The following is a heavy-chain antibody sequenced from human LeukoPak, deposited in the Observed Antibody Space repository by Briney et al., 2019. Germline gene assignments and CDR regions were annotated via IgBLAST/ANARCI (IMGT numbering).Heavy chain of an antibody. D-gene: IGHD3-10*01. CDR1: GFTFSSYA. CDR3: AKIGVIGLWYFDL. Sequence: PGGSLRLSCAASGFTFSSYAMHWVRQAPGKGLEWVAVISYDGSSESYADSVKDRFTISRDNSKNTLYLQMNSLRAEDTAVYYCAKIGVIGLWYFDLWGRGTLATVSS. V-gene: IGHV3-30-3*02. J-gene: IGHJ2*01. CDR2: ISYDGSSE.